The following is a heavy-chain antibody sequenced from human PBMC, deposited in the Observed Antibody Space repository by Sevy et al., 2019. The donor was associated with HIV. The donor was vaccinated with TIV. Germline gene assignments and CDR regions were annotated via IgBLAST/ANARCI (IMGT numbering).Heavy chain of an antibody. V-gene: IGHV1-69*13. D-gene: IGHD5-18*01. CDR3: ARDDSYGSDYYGMDV. J-gene: IGHJ6*02. Sequence: ASVKVSCKASGGTFSSYAISWVRQAPGQGLEGMGGIIPIFGTANYAQKFQGRVTITADESTSTAYMELSSLRSEDTAVYYCARDDSYGSDYYGMDVWGQGTTVTV. CDR1: GGTFSSYA. CDR2: IIPIFGTA.